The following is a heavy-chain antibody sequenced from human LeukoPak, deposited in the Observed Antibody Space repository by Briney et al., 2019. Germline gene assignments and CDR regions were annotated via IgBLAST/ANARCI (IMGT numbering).Heavy chain of an antibody. J-gene: IGHJ4*02. CDR2: INYSGNT. D-gene: IGHD6-13*01. Sequence: SETLSLTCTDSGGSISSISYYWGWIRQPPGKGLDWIGYINYSGNTYCNPSLKSRVIISVDTSKNQFSLKLNSVTAADTAAYYCARHVAYSSRFDYWGQGTLVTVSS. V-gene: IGHV4-39*01. CDR3: ARHVAYSSRFDY. CDR1: GGSISSISYY.